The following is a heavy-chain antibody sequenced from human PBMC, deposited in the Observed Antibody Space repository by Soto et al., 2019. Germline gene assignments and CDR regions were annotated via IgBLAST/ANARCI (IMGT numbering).Heavy chain of an antibody. J-gene: IGHJ6*02. D-gene: IGHD2-15*01. V-gene: IGHV3-53*01. CDR2: IYSGGST. CDR3: ARRRIDYHYGMDA. CDR1: GFTVSSNY. Sequence: QTGGSLRLSCAASGFTVSSNYMSWVRQAPGKGLEWVSVIYSGGSTYYADSVKGRFTISRDNSKNTLYLQMNSLRAEDTAVYYCARRRIDYHYGMDAWGQGNTVTVSS.